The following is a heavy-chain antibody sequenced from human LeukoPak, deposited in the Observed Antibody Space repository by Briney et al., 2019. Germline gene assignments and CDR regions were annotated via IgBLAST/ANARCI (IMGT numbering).Heavy chain of an antibody. CDR2: IYTGGNT. Sequence: PGGSLRLSCAASGLTGSHNYGSWVGQAPGKGLGGVSTIYTGGNTYYAASVKGRFTISRDFSKNTVFLHMNSLRAEDTAMYYCARGDDSGYYDYFDYWGQGALVTVSS. D-gene: IGHD3-22*01. V-gene: IGHV3-53*01. CDR1: GLTGSHNY. CDR3: ARGDDSGYYDYFDY. J-gene: IGHJ4*02.